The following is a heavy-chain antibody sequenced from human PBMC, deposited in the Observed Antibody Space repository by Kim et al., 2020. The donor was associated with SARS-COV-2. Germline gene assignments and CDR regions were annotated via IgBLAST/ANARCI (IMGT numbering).Heavy chain of an antibody. CDR1: GDSIDNYS. J-gene: IGHJ6*02. V-gene: IGHV4-59*01. D-gene: IGHD3-10*01. CDR2: IYYSGTT. CDR3: ARVRRYNRSGPYFYYFGLDV. Sequence: SETLSLTCTVSGDSIDNYSWSWIRQSPGKGLEWIGHIYYSGTTTYNPSLKGRVTISLDTSKQFSLKLRSVTAVDTAVYYCARVRRYNRSGPYFYYFGLDVWGQGTTITVSS.